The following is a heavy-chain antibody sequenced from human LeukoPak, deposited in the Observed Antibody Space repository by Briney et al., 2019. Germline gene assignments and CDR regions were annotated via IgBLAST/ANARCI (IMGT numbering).Heavy chain of an antibody. J-gene: IGHJ4*02. CDR1: GYAFPGHL. CDR2: INPGDGTT. CDR3: ARGVHNYGNFDF. V-gene: IGHV1-46*01. D-gene: IGHD5-18*01. Sequence: ASVTVSCKASGYAFPGHLIHWVRQASGPGLQWMGSINPGDGTTEYAQNFEGRVTMTREKSTATIYMDVRSLRSEDTAVYSCARGVHNYGNFDFWGQGTLVTVSS.